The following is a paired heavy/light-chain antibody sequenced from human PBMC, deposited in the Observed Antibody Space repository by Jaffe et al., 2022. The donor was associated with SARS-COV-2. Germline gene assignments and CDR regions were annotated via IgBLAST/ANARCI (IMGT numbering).Light chain of an antibody. V-gene: IGLV1-51*02. Sequence: QSVLTQPPSVSAAPGQKVTISCSGSSSNIGNNYISWYQQLPGAAPKLLIYENNKRPSGIPDRFSGSKSDTSATLGITGLQTGDEAIYYCGTWDSSLSAGVFGGGTKLSVL. J-gene: IGLJ3*02. CDR2: ENN. CDR1: SSNIGNNY. CDR3: GTWDSSLSAGV.
Heavy chain of an antibody. D-gene: IGHD1-1*01. J-gene: IGHJ4*02. V-gene: IGHV3-23*04. CDR1: GFTFRTYA. Sequence: EVQLVESGGVLVQPGGSLRLSCAASGFTFRTYAMTWVRQPPGKGLEWVSSIDTGSDDTYYADSVQGRFTISRDNSKNTVYLRMNSLRAEDTAVYYCAKGGISTTGLDYWGQGTLVSVSS. CDR3: AKGGISTTGLDY. CDR2: IDTGSDDT.